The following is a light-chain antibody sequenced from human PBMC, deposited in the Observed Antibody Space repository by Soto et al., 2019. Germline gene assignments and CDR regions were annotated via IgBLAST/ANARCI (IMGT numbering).Light chain of an antibody. Sequence: SYELTQPPSVSVSPGQTASITCSGDKLGDKYACWYQQKPGQSPVLVIYQDSKRPSGIPERFSGSNSWNTATLTISGTQAMDEDDYYCQAWDSSTAVFGGGTKLTVL. J-gene: IGLJ2*01. CDR3: QAWDSSTAV. V-gene: IGLV3-1*01. CDR2: QDS. CDR1: KLGDKY.